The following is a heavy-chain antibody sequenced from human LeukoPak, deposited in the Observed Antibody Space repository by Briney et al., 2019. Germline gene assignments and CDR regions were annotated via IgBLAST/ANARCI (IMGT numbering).Heavy chain of an antibody. D-gene: IGHD5-18*01. Sequence: SETLSLTCAVYGGSFSGYYWSWIRQPPGNGLEWIGEINHSGSTNYNPSLKSRVTISVDTSKNQFSLKLSSVTAADTAVYYCARGGRGDSSMVRGVYWGQGTLVTVSS. V-gene: IGHV4-34*01. J-gene: IGHJ4*02. CDR1: GGSFSGYY. CDR3: ARGGRGDSSMVRGVY. CDR2: INHSGST.